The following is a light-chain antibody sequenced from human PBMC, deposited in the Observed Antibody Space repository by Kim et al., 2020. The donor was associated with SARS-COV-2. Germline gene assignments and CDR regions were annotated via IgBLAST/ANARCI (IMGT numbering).Light chain of an antibody. V-gene: IGKV3-15*01. CDR3: QQSANWPRT. Sequence: EIVMTQSPATLSVSPGERATLSCRASQSVGSSLAWYQQKPGQAPRLLIYDASTRATGIPARFSGSGSGTDFTLTISRLQSEDFAVYYCQQSANWPRTFGHGTKVDI. CDR1: QSVGSS. J-gene: IGKJ1*01. CDR2: DAS.